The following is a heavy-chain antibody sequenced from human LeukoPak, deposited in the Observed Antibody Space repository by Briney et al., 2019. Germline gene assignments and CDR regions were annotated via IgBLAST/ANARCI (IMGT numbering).Heavy chain of an antibody. J-gene: IGHJ5*02. Sequence: GESLKISCKGSGYSLTSYWIGWVRQMPGKGLEWMGIIYPGDSDTRYSPSFQGQVTISADKSISTAYLQWSSLKASDTAMYYCARLGPGYSSSWKGNWFDPWGQGTLVTVSS. D-gene: IGHD6-13*01. V-gene: IGHV5-51*01. CDR2: IYPGDSDT. CDR1: GYSLTSYW. CDR3: ARLGPGYSSSWKGNWFDP.